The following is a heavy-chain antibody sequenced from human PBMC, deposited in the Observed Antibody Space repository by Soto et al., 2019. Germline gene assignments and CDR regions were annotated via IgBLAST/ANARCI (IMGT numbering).Heavy chain of an antibody. CDR2: IYYSGST. CDR3: ARTWSSNGWSDTIFEY. CDR1: GGSISSYY. V-gene: IGHV4-59*01. D-gene: IGHD6-13*01. Sequence: QVQLQESGPGMVKPSETLSLTCTVPGGSISSYYWSWIRQPPGKGLEWIGYIYYSGSTNYNPSLKSRVTISVDTSKNQFSLKLSSVTAADTAVYYCARTWSSNGWSDTIFEYWGQGTLVTVSS. J-gene: IGHJ4*02.